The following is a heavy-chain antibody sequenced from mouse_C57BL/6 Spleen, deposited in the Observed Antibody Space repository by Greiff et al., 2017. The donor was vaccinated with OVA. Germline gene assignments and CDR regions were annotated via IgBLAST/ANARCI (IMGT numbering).Heavy chain of an antibody. J-gene: IGHJ4*01. CDR1: GYTFTSYW. CDR2: IYPGSGST. Sequence: QVQLQQPGAELVRPGASVKMSCKASGYTFTSYWITWVKQRPGQGLEWIGDIYPGSGSTNYNEKFKSKATLTVDTSSSTAYMQLSSLTSEDSAVYYCARGMGDYAMDYWGQGTSVTVSS. V-gene: IGHV1-55*01. CDR3: ARGMGDYAMDY. D-gene: IGHD2-3*01.